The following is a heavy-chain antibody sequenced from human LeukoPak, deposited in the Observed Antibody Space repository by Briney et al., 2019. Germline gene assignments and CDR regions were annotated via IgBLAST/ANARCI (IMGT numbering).Heavy chain of an antibody. Sequence: GGSLELSCAASGFTFSNWVRQAPGKGVEGVSSISSSSSYIYYADSVKGRFTISRDNAKNSLHLQMNSLRAEDTAVYYCARRYVAVADYFDYWGQGTLVTVSS. D-gene: IGHD6-19*01. CDR2: ISSSSSYI. CDR1: GFTFS. CDR3: ARRYVAVADYFDY. J-gene: IGHJ4*02. V-gene: IGHV3-21*01.